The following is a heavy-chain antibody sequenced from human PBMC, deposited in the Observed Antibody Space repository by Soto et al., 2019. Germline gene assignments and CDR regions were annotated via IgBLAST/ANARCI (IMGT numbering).Heavy chain of an antibody. J-gene: IGHJ3*02. CDR2: ISSGGSTV. V-gene: IGHV3-11*01. D-gene: IGHD1-7*01. CDR3: ARVRDFRQNTANYDDAFEI. Sequence: QVQLVESGGGLVKPGGSLRLACAASGFTFSDYYMTWIRQAPGKGMEWVSYISSGGSTVYYAVSVKGRFTVSRDNAKKALYLQINPLRSEDTAVYYCARVRDFRQNTANYDDAFEIWGQGKKVTVSS. CDR1: GFTFSDYY.